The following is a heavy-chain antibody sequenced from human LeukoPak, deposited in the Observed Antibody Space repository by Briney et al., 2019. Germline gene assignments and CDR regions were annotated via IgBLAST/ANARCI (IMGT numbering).Heavy chain of an antibody. Sequence: PGGSLRLSCAASGFTFSNYAMSWVRQAPGKGLEWVSAIRGSGGSTYYADSVRGRFTISRDNSKNTLYLQMNSLRAEDTAVYYCAKQSYYDSSGAFDIWGQGTMVTVSS. D-gene: IGHD3-22*01. J-gene: IGHJ3*02. CDR2: IRGSGGST. V-gene: IGHV3-23*01. CDR3: AKQSYYDSSGAFDI. CDR1: GFTFSNYA.